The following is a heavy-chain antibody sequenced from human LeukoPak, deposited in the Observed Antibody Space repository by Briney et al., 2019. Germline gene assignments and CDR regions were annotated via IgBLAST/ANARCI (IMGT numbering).Heavy chain of an antibody. D-gene: IGHD3-22*01. CDR2: ISSSSSTI. V-gene: IGHV3-48*01. CDR1: GFTFSSYS. CDR3: ARESYDSSGYYFSFYIYAFDI. J-gene: IGHJ3*02. Sequence: GGSLRLSCAASGFTFSSYSMNWVRQAPGKGLEWVSYISSSSSTIYYADSVKGRFTISRDNAKNSLYLQMNSLRAEDTAVYYCARESYDSSGYYFSFYIYAFDIWGQGTMVTVSS.